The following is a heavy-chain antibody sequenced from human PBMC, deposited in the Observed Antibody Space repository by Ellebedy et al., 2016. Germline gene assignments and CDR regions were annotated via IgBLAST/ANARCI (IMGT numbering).Heavy chain of an antibody. J-gene: IGHJ4*02. CDR1: GLTFSKAY. CDR3: AKYFRSGSYYHFDN. D-gene: IGHD3-10*01. CDR2: ISGGGTTT. V-gene: IGHV3-23*01. Sequence: GGSLRLSXVASGLTFSKAYMSWVRQAPGKGLEWVSSISGGGTTTFYRDSVRGRFTISRDNSEDKVYLQMNSLRDEDTALYYCAKYFRSGSYYHFDNWGPGTLVTVSS.